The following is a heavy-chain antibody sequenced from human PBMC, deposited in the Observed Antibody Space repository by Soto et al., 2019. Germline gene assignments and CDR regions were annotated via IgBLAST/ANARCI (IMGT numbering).Heavy chain of an antibody. D-gene: IGHD2-15*01. CDR1: GGTFGRYA. J-gene: IGHJ6*02. CDR3: ATDCSGGSCYGPSGMDV. V-gene: IGHV1-69*06. CDR2: INAGFGAT. Sequence: ASVKVSCKASGGTFGRYAISWVRRAPGQSLEWMGQINAGFGATDLAQMFQGRVTITADKSTTTVYMELSSLRSDDTAVYYCATDCSGGSCYGPSGMDVWGQGATVTVS.